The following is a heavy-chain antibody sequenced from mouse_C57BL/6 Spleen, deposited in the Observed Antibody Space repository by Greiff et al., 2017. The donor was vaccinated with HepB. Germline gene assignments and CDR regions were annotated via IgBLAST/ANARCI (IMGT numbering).Heavy chain of an antibody. CDR1: GYTFTDYN. Sequence: VQLQQSGPELVKPGASVKIPCKASGYTFTDYNMDWVKQSHGKSLEWIGDINPNNGGTIYNQKFKGEATLTVDKSSSTAYMELRSLTSEDTAVYYCARITTVVAQWYFDVWGTGTTVTVSS. J-gene: IGHJ1*03. V-gene: IGHV1-18*01. D-gene: IGHD1-1*01. CDR3: ARITTVVAQWYFDV. CDR2: INPNNGGT.